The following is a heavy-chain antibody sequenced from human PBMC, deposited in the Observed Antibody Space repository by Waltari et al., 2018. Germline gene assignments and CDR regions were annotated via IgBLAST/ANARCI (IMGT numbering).Heavy chain of an antibody. CDR3: ARTGARWLQFAAFDI. V-gene: IGHV3-7*01. Sequence: VQLFESGGDFVQPGGSLRLSCSASGFTFSDYAMNWVRQAPGKGLEWVANINQDGSEEYYVDSVKGRFTISRDNAKNSLYLEMKTLRAEDTAIYYCARTGARWLQFAAFDIWGQGTMVTVSS. J-gene: IGHJ3*02. CDR1: GFTFSDYA. D-gene: IGHD5-12*01. CDR2: INQDGSEE.